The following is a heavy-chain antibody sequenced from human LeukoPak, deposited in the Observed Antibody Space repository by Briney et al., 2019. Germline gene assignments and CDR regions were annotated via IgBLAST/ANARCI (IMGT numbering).Heavy chain of an antibody. CDR2: IYYSGST. CDR1: GGSISSSSYY. J-gene: IGHJ4*02. V-gene: IGHV4-39*07. CDR3: ARVPGDYGSGSYHYYFDY. D-gene: IGHD3-10*01. Sequence: PSETLSLTCTVSGGSISSSSYYWGWIRQPPGKGLEWIGSIYYSGSTYYNPSLKSRVTISVDTSKNQFSLKLSSVTAADTAVYYCARVPGDYGSGSYHYYFDYWGQGTLVTVSS.